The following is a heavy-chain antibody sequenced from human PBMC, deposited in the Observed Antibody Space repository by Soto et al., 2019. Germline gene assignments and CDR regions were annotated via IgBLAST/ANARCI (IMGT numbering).Heavy chain of an antibody. CDR3: ARHRIEVVWRGFDF. J-gene: IGHJ4*02. CDR1: TDSSSFTNSY. CDR2: SSYNGGT. D-gene: IGHD3-10*01. V-gene: IGHV4-39*01. Sequence: SETLSLTCTVSTDSSSFTNSYWSWIRQPPGKGLQWIGSSSYNGGTFYNPSLKGRVVISFDTSKKQSSLQVTSVTAADTAVYFCARHRIEVVWRGFDFWGQGSPVTVSS.